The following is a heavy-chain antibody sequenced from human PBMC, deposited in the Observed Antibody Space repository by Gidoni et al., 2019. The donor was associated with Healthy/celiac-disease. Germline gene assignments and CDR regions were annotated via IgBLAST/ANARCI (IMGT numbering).Heavy chain of an antibody. D-gene: IGHD1-1*01. J-gene: IGHJ3*02. CDR3: AKLTDLLEPEGDAFDI. Sequence: QVQLVESGGGVVQPGRSLRLSCAASGFTFSSYGMHWVRQAPGKGLEGVAVISYDGSNKYYADSVKGRFTISRDNSKNTLYLQMNSLRAEDTAVYYCAKLTDLLEPEGDAFDIWGQGTMVTVSS. CDR2: ISYDGSNK. V-gene: IGHV3-30*18. CDR1: GFTFSSYG.